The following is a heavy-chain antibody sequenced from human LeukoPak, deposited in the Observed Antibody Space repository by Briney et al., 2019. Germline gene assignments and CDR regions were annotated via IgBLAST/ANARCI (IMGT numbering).Heavy chain of an antibody. CDR1: GDSISSNY. J-gene: IGHJ6*03. Sequence: LSLTCSVSGDSISSNYWWNWVRQAPGKGLEWVSGIVGSGGSTYYADSVKGRFTISRDNSKNTLYLQMNSLRAEDTAVYYCAKHLAAAANIYYYYMDVWGKGTTVTISS. D-gene: IGHD6-13*01. CDR2: IVGSGGST. V-gene: IGHV3-23*01. CDR3: AKHLAAAANIYYYYMDV.